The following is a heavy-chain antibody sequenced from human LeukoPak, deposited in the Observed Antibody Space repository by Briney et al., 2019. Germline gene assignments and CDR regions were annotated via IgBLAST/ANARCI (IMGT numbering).Heavy chain of an antibody. CDR2: INPSGGST. CDR1: GYTFTSYY. J-gene: IGHJ4*02. D-gene: IGHD6-13*01. Sequence: GASVKVSCKASGYTFTSYYMHWVRQAPGQGLEWMGIINPSGGSTSYAQKFQGRVTMTRDTSTSTVYMELSSLRSEDTAVYYCSAPGIAAAGSYYFDYWGQGTLVTVSS. V-gene: IGHV1-46*03. CDR3: SAPGIAAAGSYYFDY.